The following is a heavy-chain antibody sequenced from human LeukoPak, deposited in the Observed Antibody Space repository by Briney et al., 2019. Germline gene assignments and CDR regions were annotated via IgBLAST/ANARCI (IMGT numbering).Heavy chain of an antibody. CDR2: IYTSGST. CDR1: AGSISSGRYY. Sequence: SETLSLTCTVSAGSISSGRYYWSWIRQPAGKGLEWIGRIYTSGSTNYNPYLNSRVTISVDTSKNQFSLKLSSVTAADTAVYYCARDHLYSSGWYLGYDAFDIWGQGTMVTVSS. J-gene: IGHJ3*02. V-gene: IGHV4-61*02. CDR3: ARDHLYSSGWYLGYDAFDI. D-gene: IGHD6-19*01.